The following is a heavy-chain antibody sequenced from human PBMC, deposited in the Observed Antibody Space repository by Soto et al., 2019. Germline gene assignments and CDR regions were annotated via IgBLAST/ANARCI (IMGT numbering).Heavy chain of an antibody. CDR3: ARRYGMAWDY. CDR2: IYYSGST. V-gene: IGHV4-59*08. CDR1: GGSISSYC. J-gene: IGHJ4*02. Sequence: SETKSLTCTVSGGSISSYCWSWIRQPTGKGLEWIGYIYYSGSTNYNPSLKSRVTISVDTSKNQFSLKLSSVTAADTAVYYCARRYGMAWDYWGQGTLVTVSS. D-gene: IGHD2-8*01.